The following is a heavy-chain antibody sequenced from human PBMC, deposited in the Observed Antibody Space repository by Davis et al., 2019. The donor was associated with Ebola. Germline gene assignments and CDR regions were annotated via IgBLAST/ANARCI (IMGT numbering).Heavy chain of an antibody. V-gene: IGHV3-9*01. D-gene: IGHD5-18*01. CDR2: ISWNSGSI. Sequence: SLKISCAASGFTFDDYAMHWVRQAPGKGLEWVSGISWNSGSIGYADSVKGRFTISRDNAKNSLYLQMNSLRAEDTALYYCAKDTGGGGYSYGNLDYWGQGTLVTVSS. CDR1: GFTFDDYA. J-gene: IGHJ4*02. CDR3: AKDTGGGGYSYGNLDY.